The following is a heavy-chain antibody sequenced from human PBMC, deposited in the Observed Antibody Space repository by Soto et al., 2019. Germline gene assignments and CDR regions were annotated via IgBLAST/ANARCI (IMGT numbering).Heavy chain of an antibody. CDR1: GFTFSSYA. Sequence: GGSLRLSCAASGFTFSSYAMHWVRQAPGKGLEWVAVISYDGSNKYYADSVKGRFIVSRDKSKNTLHLQMNSLRAEDTAIYYCAKASLDIVVEDYYYEMDVWGQGTTVTVSS. CDR3: AKASLDIVVEDYYYEMDV. V-gene: IGHV3-30-3*01. D-gene: IGHD2-15*01. CDR2: ISYDGSNK. J-gene: IGHJ6*02.